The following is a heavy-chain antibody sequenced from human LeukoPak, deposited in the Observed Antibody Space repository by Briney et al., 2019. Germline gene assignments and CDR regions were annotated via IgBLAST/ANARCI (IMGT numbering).Heavy chain of an antibody. CDR3: ARGIWNDDLIFDY. CDR1: GFTFSSYS. D-gene: IGHD1-1*01. J-gene: IGHJ4*02. V-gene: IGHV3-21*01. Sequence: PGGSLRLSCAASGFTFSSYSMNWVRQAPGKGLEWVSSISSSSSYIYYADSVKGRFTISRDNAKNSLYLQMNSLRAEDTAVYYCARGIWNDDLIFDYWGQGTLVTVSS. CDR2: ISSSSSYI.